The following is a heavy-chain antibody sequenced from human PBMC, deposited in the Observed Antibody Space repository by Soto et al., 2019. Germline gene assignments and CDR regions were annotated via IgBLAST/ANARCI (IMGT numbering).Heavy chain of an antibody. CDR2: ISTYNGNT. V-gene: IGHV1-18*01. J-gene: IGHJ4*02. Sequence: QVQLVQSGAEVKKPGASVKVSCKASGYTLTSHGISWVRQAPGQGLEWMGGISTYNGNTKYAQKFQERVTMTADTSKNTAHMELRSLRSDDTAMYYGARGYYDSSGPFDYWGQGTLVTVSS. CDR3: ARGYYDSSGPFDY. CDR1: GYTLTSHG. D-gene: IGHD3-22*01.